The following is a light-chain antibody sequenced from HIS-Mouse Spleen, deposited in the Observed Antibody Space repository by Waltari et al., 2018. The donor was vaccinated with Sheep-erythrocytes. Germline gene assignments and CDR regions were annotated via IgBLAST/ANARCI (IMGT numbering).Light chain of an antibody. V-gene: IGKV3-11*01. J-gene: IGKJ5*01. CDR3: QQRSNWPPIT. CDR2: DAS. CDR1: QSVSSY. Sequence: EIVLTQSPATLSLSPGERATLSCRASQSVSSYLAWYQQTPGQAPRRLIYDASNRATGIPARFSGSGSGTDFTLTISSLEPEDFAVYYCQQRSNWPPITFGQGTRLEIK.